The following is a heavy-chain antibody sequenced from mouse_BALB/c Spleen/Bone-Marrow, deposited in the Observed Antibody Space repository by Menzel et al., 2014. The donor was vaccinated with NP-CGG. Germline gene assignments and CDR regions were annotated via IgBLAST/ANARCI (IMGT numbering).Heavy chain of an antibody. Sequence: GQLQQPGPELVKPGASGTISCKASGYSFTGYFMNWVMQSHGKSLVWIGRINPYNGDTFYNQKFRGKATLTVDKCSSTAPMERRSRKSEDSAGYYCARSGDYDGFAYWGQGTLVTVFA. D-gene: IGHD2-4*01. CDR1: GYSFTGYF. J-gene: IGHJ3*01. CDR2: INPYNGDT. CDR3: ARSGDYDGFAY. V-gene: IGHV1-20*01.